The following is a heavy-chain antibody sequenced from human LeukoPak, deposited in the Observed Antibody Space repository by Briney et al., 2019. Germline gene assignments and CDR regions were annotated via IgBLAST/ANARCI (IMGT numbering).Heavy chain of an antibody. CDR1: GYSFTNYY. V-gene: IGHV1-69*13. D-gene: IGHD2-2*02. Sequence: GASVKVSCKASGYSFTNYYVHWVRQAPGQGLEWMGGTIPIFGTANYAQKFQGRVTITADESTSTAYMELSSLRSEDTAVYYCARVSEDCSSTSCYRGYGWFDPWGQGTLVTVSS. J-gene: IGHJ5*02. CDR3: ARVSEDCSSTSCYRGYGWFDP. CDR2: TIPIFGTA.